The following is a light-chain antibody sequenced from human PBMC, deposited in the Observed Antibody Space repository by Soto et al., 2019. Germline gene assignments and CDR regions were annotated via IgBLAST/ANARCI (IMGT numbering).Light chain of an antibody. CDR2: EDN. J-gene: IGLJ7*01. CDR3: QCYDSRIKAV. Sequence: NFMLTQPHSVSESPGKTVTISCTRSGGSIASNFVQWYQQRPGSSPTTVIYEDNRRPSGVPDRFSGYIDYSSNSASLSISGLKTEDEADYYCQCYDSRIKAVFGGGTKLTVL. CDR1: GGSIASNF. V-gene: IGLV6-57*01.